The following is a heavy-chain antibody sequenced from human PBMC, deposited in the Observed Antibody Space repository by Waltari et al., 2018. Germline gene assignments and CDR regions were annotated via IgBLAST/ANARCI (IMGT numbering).Heavy chain of an antibody. V-gene: IGHV1-69-2*01. Sequence: EVQLLQSGAELKEPGTTVRISCKVSGYTFSDYYIQWVQQAPGKGLRWMGLVDPEDGETIYADNFQGRVTISADTSTDTAFMELSSLRSEDTAVFYCATALGDSSSASRPFDFWGQGTMITVSS. CDR1: GYTFSDYY. J-gene: IGHJ3*01. CDR2: VDPEDGET. D-gene: IGHD6-19*01. CDR3: ATALGDSSSASRPFDF.